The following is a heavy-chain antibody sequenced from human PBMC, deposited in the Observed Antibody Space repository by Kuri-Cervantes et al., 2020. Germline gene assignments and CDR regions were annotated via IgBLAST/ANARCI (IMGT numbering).Heavy chain of an antibody. CDR3: ARVRNNWNYRGRGPRGHLPYYFDY. J-gene: IGHJ4*02. V-gene: IGHV3-30*03. CDR1: GFTFSSYG. Sequence: SLKISCAASGFTFSSYGMHWVRQAPGKGLEWVAVISYDGSNKYYADSVKGRFTISRDNAKNSLYLQMNRLRAEDTAVYYCARVRNNWNYRGRGPRGHLPYYFDYWGQGTLVTVSS. D-gene: IGHD1-7*01. CDR2: ISYDGSNK.